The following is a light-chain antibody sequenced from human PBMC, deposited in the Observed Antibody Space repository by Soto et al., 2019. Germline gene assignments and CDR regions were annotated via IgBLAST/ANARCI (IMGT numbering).Light chain of an antibody. CDR2: QDS. V-gene: IGLV3-1*01. Sequence: SYELTQPPSVSVSPGQTASITCSGDKLGEKYACWYQQKPGQSPVLVIYQDSKRPSGIPERFSGSNSGNTATLTISGTQAMDEADYYCQVWDSSTVVFGGGTQLTVL. CDR3: QVWDSSTVV. CDR1: KLGEKY. J-gene: IGLJ2*01.